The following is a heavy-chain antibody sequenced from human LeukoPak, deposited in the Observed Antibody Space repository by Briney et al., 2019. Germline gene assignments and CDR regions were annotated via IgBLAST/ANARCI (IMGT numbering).Heavy chain of an antibody. CDR3: ARDYDISGTDN. V-gene: IGHV1-69*06. Sequence: GASVKVSCKASGGTFNSYTINWVRQAPGQGLDWMGGIIPIFGTANYAQQFQGRVTISADKSTSTVYMEVSRLRSEDTAVYYCARDYDISGTDNWGQGTLVTVSS. J-gene: IGHJ4*02. CDR1: GGTFNSYT. D-gene: IGHD3-9*01. CDR2: IIPIFGTA.